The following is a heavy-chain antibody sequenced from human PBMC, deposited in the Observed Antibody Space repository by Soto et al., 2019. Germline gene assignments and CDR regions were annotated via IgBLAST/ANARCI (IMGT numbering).Heavy chain of an antibody. CDR2: IIPIFGTA. CDR3: ARVAIWLQFYYYYYGMDV. V-gene: IGHV1-69*01. J-gene: IGHJ6*02. Sequence: QVQLVQSGAEVKKPGSSVKVSCKASGGTFSSYAISWVRQAPGQGLEWMGGIIPIFGTANYAQKFQGRVTITADESTSTAYMELSGLRSEDTAVYYCARVAIWLQFYYYYYGMDVWGQGTTVTVSS. CDR1: GGTFSSYA. D-gene: IGHD5-12*01.